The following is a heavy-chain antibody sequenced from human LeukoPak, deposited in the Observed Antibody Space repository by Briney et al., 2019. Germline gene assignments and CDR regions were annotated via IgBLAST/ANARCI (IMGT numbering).Heavy chain of an antibody. CDR1: GGSFSGYY. V-gene: IGHV4-34*01. D-gene: IGHD3-10*01. Sequence: PSETLSLTCAVYGGSFSGYYWSWIRQPPGKGLEWIGEINHSGSTNYNPSLKSRVTISVDTSKNRFSLKLSSVTAADTAVYYCARELLWFGELFHYYYYMDVWGKGTTVTISS. J-gene: IGHJ6*03. CDR2: INHSGST. CDR3: ARELLWFGELFHYYYYMDV.